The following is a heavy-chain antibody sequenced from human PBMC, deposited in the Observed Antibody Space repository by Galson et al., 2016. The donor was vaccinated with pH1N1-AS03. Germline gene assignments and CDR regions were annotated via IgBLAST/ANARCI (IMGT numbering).Heavy chain of an antibody. D-gene: IGHD6-6*01. J-gene: IGHJ5*02. CDR2: IYYSGST. Sequence: ETLSLTCTVSGDSISIDYWSWIRQPPGKGLEWIGYIYYSGSTNYNPSLKSRVTISVDTSKNQFSLKLSSVTAADTAVYYCAREQLDNWFDPWGQGTLVTVSS. V-gene: IGHV4-59*01. CDR1: GDSISIDY. CDR3: AREQLDNWFDP.